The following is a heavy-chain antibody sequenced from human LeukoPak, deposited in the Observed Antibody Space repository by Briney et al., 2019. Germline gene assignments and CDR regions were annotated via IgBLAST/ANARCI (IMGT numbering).Heavy chain of an antibody. D-gene: IGHD2-2*01. CDR1: GFRVTNDY. J-gene: IGHJ4*02. V-gene: IGHV3-66*01. CDR2: IYAGGST. Sequence: TGGSLRLSCAVSGFRVTNDYMNWVRQAPGKGLEWVSIIYAGGSTYYADSVKGRFTISRDNAKNSLYLQMNSLRAEDTAVYYCARSIVVVPARVLGYWGQGTLVTVSS. CDR3: ARSIVVVPARVLGY.